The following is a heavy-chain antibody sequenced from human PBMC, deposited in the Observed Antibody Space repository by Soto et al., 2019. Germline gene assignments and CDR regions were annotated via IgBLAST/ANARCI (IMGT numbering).Heavy chain of an antibody. CDR2: IYDGGRT. CDR1: GGSISTVDYW. V-gene: IGHV4-30-4*01. D-gene: IGHD7-27*01. Sequence: QVQLQESGPGLVKPSQTLSLTCTVSGGSISTVDYWWSWIRQSPDMGLEWIGHIYDGGRTYNNPSLESRVTMSVDTSKSQLSLTLSSVSAADTALYYCARGPSGDKVYSWGQGTLVTVSS. J-gene: IGHJ4*02. CDR3: ARGPSGDKVYS.